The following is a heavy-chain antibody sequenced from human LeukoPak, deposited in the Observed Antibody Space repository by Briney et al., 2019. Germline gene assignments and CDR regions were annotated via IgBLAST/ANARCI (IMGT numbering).Heavy chain of an antibody. Sequence: HPGGSLRLSCAASGFTFSSYGMHWVRQAPGKGLEWVAFIRYDGSNKYYADSVKGRFTISRDNSKNTLYLQMNSLRAEDTAVYYCARLVGGYDSFDYWGQGTLVTVSS. CDR2: IRYDGSNK. J-gene: IGHJ4*02. D-gene: IGHD5-12*01. CDR1: GFTFSSYG. CDR3: ARLVGGYDSFDY. V-gene: IGHV3-30*02.